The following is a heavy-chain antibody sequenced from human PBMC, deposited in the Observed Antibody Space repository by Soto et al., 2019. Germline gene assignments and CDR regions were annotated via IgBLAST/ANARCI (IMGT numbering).Heavy chain of an antibody. D-gene: IGHD6-6*01. V-gene: IGHV3-33*01. CDR2: IWYDGSNK. Sequence: GGSLRLSCAASGFTFSSYVMHWVRQAPGKGLEWVAVIWYDGSNKYYADSVKGRFTISRDNSKNTLYLQMNSLRAEDTAVYYCARDLKLYSSSTTLTRYRCWGQGTRVTV. CDR1: GFTFSSYV. J-gene: IGHJ4*02. CDR3: ARDLKLYSSSTTLTRYRC.